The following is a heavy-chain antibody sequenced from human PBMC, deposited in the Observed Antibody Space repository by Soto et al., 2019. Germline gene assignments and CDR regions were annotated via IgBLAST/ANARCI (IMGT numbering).Heavy chain of an antibody. CDR2: IGLTTGDT. D-gene: IGHD4-17*01. Sequence: VQLLESGGGLVQPGESLRVSCAASGFTFSSYAMTWVRQAPGKGLDWVSSIGLTTGDTYYADSVKGRFTVSRDNSKNTLYLQMNSLRAEDTAVYYCAKHDYGDYKPYDIWGQGTMVTVSS. CDR3: AKHDYGDYKPYDI. J-gene: IGHJ3*02. CDR1: GFTFSSYA. V-gene: IGHV3-23*01.